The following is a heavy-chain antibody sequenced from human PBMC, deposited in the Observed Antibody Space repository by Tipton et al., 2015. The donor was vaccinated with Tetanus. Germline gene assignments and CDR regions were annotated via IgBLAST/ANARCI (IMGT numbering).Heavy chain of an antibody. Sequence: TLSLTCNVTGALLTTGGYSWGWIRQPPGQGLEWIGYIYQTGSIYFNPSLRSRLTMSFKMSKNQFSLKLTSVTAADAAVYYCARPSTTVTPRAFDVWGQGTMVTVSS. D-gene: IGHD4-17*01. CDR3: ARPSTTVTPRAFDV. CDR2: IYQTGSI. CDR1: GALLTTGGYS. J-gene: IGHJ3*01. V-gene: IGHV4-30-2*01.